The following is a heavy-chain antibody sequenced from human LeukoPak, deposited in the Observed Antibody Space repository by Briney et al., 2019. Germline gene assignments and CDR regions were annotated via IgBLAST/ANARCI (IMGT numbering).Heavy chain of an antibody. Sequence: GGSLRLSCAASGFTFSSYVMHWVRQAPGKGLEWVAIISYDGSNEYYADSVKGRFTISRDNSKNTLYLQMNSLRAEDTAVYYCARVAALTGYERDAFDIWGQGTMVTVSS. J-gene: IGHJ3*02. V-gene: IGHV3-30*04. CDR2: ISYDGSNE. CDR1: GFTFSSYV. D-gene: IGHD3-9*01. CDR3: ARVAALTGYERDAFDI.